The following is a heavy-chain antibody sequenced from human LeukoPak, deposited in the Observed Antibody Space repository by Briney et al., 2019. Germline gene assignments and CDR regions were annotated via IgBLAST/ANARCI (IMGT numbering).Heavy chain of an antibody. CDR2: ISGSGGST. D-gene: IGHD3-22*01. CDR1: GFTFSSYA. V-gene: IGHV3-23*01. CDR3: AKDPPYYYDSSGYKDY. Sequence: GGSLRLSCAASGFTFSSYAMSWVRQAPGKGLEWVSAISGSGGSTYYADSVKGRFTISRDNSKNTLYLQMNSLRAEDTAVYYCAKDPPYYYDSSGYKDYWGQGTLVTVSS. J-gene: IGHJ4*02.